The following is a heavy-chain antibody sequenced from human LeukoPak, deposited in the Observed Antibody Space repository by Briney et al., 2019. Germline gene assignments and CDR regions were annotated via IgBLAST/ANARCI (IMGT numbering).Heavy chain of an antibody. J-gene: IGHJ4*02. D-gene: IGHD6-13*01. CDR2: IGWSSRDM. V-gene: IGHV3-21*01. CDR3: VRGDSRDY. Sequence: PGGSLRLSCAASGFTFSTSTMNWVRQAPGKGLEWISSIGWSSRDMYYADSVRGRFTISRDNAKNSLFLLMSSLRVEDTSVYYCVRGDSRDYWGQGTLVTVSS. CDR1: GFTFSTST.